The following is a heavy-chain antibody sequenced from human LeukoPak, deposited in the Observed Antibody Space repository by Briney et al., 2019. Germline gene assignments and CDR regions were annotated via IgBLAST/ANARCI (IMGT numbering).Heavy chain of an antibody. V-gene: IGHV4-4*02. J-gene: IGHJ3*02. Sequence: SGTLSLTCAVSGGSISSSNWWSWVRQPPGKGLEWIGEIYHSGSTNYNPSLKSRVTISVDTSKNQFSLRLSSVTAADTAVYFCARGPYSYDSSGAFDIWGQGTMVTVSS. CDR3: ARGPYSYDSSGAFDI. CDR2: IYHSGST. D-gene: IGHD3-22*01. CDR1: GGSISSSNW.